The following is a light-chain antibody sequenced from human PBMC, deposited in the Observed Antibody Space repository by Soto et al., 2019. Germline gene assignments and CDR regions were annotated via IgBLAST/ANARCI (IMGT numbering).Light chain of an antibody. CDR1: NSNIGSKY. CDR3: AAWDNSLVGGPA. Sequence: QSVLTQPPSGSGTPGQRVTISCSGSNSNIGSKYVYWYQQLPGTAPKLLLYRNNQRPSGVPDRFSGSKSGTSASLAISGLRSEDEADYYCAAWDNSLVGGPAFGGGTKVTVL. V-gene: IGLV1-47*01. J-gene: IGLJ2*01. CDR2: RNN.